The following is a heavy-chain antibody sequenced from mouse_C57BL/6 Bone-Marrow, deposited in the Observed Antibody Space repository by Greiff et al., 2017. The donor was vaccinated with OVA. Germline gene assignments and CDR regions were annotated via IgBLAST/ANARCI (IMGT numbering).Heavy chain of an antibody. CDR1: GYTFTTYW. CDR2: IHPNSVST. CDR3: ARKYYGSSYDYFDV. V-gene: IGHV1-64*01. D-gene: IGHD1-1*01. Sequence: QVQLQQPGAELVKPGASVKLSCRASGYTFTTYWMHWVKQRPGQGLEWIGMIHPNSVSTNYNEKFKSKATLTVDKSSSTAYMQLSSLTSEDSAVYYCARKYYGSSYDYFDVWGTGTTVTVSS. J-gene: IGHJ1*03.